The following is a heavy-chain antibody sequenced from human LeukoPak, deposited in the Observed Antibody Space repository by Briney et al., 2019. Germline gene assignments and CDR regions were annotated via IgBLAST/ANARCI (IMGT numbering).Heavy chain of an antibody. CDR2: IYYSGST. V-gene: IGHV4-59*08. Sequence: PSETLSLTCTVSGGSISSDYWSWIRQPPGKGLEGIGYIYYSGSTNYNPSLKGRVTISVDTSKNQFSLKLSSVTAADTAVYYCARHLYGGLFDYWGQGTLVTVSS. CDR1: GGSISSDY. CDR3: ARHLYGGLFDY. J-gene: IGHJ4*02. D-gene: IGHD4-23*01.